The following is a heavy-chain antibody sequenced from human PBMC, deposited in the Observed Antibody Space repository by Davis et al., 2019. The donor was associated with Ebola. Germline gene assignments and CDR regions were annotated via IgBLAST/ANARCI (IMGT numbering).Heavy chain of an antibody. Sequence: SETLSLTCAVYGGSFSGYYWSWIRQPPGKGLEWIGEINHSGSTNYNPSLKSRVTISVDTSKNQFSLKLSSVTAADTAVYYCARGKRFLEWNRVYNWFDPWGQGTLVTVSS. CDR3: ARGKRFLEWNRVYNWFDP. J-gene: IGHJ5*02. CDR1: GGSFSGYY. CDR2: INHSGST. D-gene: IGHD3-3*01. V-gene: IGHV4-34*01.